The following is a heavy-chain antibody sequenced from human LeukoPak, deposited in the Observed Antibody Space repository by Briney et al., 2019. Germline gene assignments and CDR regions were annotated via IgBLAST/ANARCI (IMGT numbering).Heavy chain of an antibody. CDR2: IRSGGAR. V-gene: IGHV3-15*01. D-gene: IGHD3-16*02. CDR1: AFILSHAW. CDR3: AVDTPVIDAQIDY. Sequence: GGYLRLSCTAYAFILSHAWMNWVRQAPGQGLQWLGRIRSGGAREYAAPAQGRFTISRDDSRNTVYQEMNNLDTDDTAVYFCAVDTPVIDAQIDYWGQGTLVTVSS. J-gene: IGHJ4*02.